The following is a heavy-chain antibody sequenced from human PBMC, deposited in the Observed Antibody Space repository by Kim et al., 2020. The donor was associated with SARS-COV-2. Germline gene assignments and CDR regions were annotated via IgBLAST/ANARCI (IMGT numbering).Heavy chain of an antibody. D-gene: IGHD1-1*01. J-gene: IGHJ1*01. CDR2: INPSNGGT. Sequence: ASVKVSCTAFGYPFIVYYINWVRQAPGQGLEWMGWINPSNGGTNYAQKFRGRVTVTRDTSRNSVYMELSGLTYDDTAVYYCARVCCNDHLDWGQGTLGTV. CDR3: ARVCCNDHLD. CDR1: GYPFIVYY. V-gene: IGHV1-2*02.